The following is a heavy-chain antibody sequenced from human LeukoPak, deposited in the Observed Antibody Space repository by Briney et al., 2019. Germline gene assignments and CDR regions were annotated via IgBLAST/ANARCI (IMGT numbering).Heavy chain of an antibody. CDR2: ITASGGSI. V-gene: IGHV3-23*01. D-gene: IGHD1-26*01. J-gene: IGHJ6*02. CDR3: AKYAGQSGSNYYGLDV. Sequence: GGSLRLSCVVSGFTFSSYAMNWVRKAPGKGLEWVSGITASGGSIYYTDSVKGRFTISRDNSKNTLFMQMNSLRDEDTALYYCAKYAGQSGSNYYGLDVWGQGTAVTVSS. CDR1: GFTFSSYA.